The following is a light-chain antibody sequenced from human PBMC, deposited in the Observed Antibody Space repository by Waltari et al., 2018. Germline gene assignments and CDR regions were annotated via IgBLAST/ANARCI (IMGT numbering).Light chain of an antibody. V-gene: IGKV3-15*01. CDR1: QRFGSN. CDR3: QQYNDWPPT. J-gene: IGKJ4*01. CDR2: GAS. Sequence: EIVMTQSPATLSVSVGERATLPCRASQRFGSNLAWYQWKPGQPPRLLRAGASTRATGIPARCSGSGSGKAFTLTISSLQSEDFAVYYCQQYNDWPPTFGGGTKVEIK.